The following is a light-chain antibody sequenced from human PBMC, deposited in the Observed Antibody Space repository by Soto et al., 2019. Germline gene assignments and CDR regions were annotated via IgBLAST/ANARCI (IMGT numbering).Light chain of an antibody. J-gene: IGLJ3*02. CDR3: QTWGTGIQV. CDR2: LNSDGSH. V-gene: IGLV4-69*01. CDR1: SGHSNYA. Sequence: QSVLTQSPSASASLGASVKLTCTLNSGHSNYAIAWHQQQPEKGPRYLMKLNSDGSHSKGDGIPDRFSGSSSGAERYLTISGLQSEDEADCYCQTWGTGIQVFGGGTKVTVL.